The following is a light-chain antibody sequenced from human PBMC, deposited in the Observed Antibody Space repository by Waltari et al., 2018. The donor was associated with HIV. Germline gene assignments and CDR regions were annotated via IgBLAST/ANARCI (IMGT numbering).Light chain of an antibody. CDR2: GNN. Sequence: QSVLTQPPSASGTPGQRVTISCSGSSSNIGRTSVYWYQHLPGTGPKLLIYGNNQRPSGVPDRFSGSKSGTLASLANGGLRSEDEADYYCATWDDSLSGSVFGGGTKLTVL. V-gene: IGLV1-47*01. CDR3: ATWDDSLSGSV. J-gene: IGLJ2*01. CDR1: SSNIGRTS.